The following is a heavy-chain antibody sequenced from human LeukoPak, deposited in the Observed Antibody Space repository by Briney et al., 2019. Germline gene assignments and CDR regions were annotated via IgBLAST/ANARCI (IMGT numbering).Heavy chain of an antibody. CDR1: GGSISSYY. D-gene: IGHD3-22*01. CDR3: ARDRQDDSSGYYYEY. CDR2: IYYSGST. V-gene: IGHV4-59*01. Sequence: SETLSLTCTVSGGSISSYYWSWIRQPPGKGLEWIGYIYYSGSTNSNPSLKSRVTISVDTSKNQFSLKLSSVTAADTAVYYCARDRQDDSSGYYYEYWGQGTLVTVSS. J-gene: IGHJ4*02.